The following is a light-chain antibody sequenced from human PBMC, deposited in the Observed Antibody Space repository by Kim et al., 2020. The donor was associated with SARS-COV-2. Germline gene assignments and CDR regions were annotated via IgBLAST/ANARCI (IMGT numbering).Light chain of an antibody. V-gene: IGKV1-5*01. CDR3: QQYNNYSGT. J-gene: IGKJ2*01. CDR1: QTIRRGW. CDR2: DAS. Sequence: SEGDRITIACRASQTIRRGWLAWYQQKPGKAPSLLIYDASTLESGVPSRFSGSGSGTEFTLTINNLQPDDFATYYCQQYNNYSGTFGQGTKVDIK.